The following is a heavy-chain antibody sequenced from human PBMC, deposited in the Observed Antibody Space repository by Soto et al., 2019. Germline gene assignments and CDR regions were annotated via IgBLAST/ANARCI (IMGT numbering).Heavy chain of an antibody. Sequence: QVQLVQSGAEVKKPGASVKVSCKASGYTFTSDYMHWVRQAPGQGLEWMGIINPSGGSTSYAQKFQGRATLTRDTSTSTVYMEWSSLRSEDTAVYYCARNSVGEGYCSGNSCHWYFDLWGRGTLVTVSS. CDR3: ARNSVGEGYCSGNSCHWYFDL. CDR2: INPSGGST. V-gene: IGHV1-46*01. CDR1: GYTFTSDY. D-gene: IGHD2-15*01. J-gene: IGHJ2*01.